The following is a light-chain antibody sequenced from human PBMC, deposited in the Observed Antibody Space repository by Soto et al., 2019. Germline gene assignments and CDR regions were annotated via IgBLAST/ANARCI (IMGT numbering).Light chain of an antibody. Sequence: QSALTQPASVSGSPGQSITISCTGTSRDVGGYVSWYQQHPGKAPKLMIYEVSNRPSGVSNRFSGSKSGNTASLTISGLQAEDEADYYCRSYTSNNTLVFGGGTKRPVL. CDR1: SRDVGGY. V-gene: IGLV2-14*01. CDR3: RSYTSNNTLV. J-gene: IGLJ2*01. CDR2: EVS.